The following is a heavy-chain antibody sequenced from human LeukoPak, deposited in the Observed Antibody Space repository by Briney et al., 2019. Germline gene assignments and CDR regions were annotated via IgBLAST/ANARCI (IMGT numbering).Heavy chain of an antibody. V-gene: IGHV3-23*01. J-gene: IGHJ4*02. CDR1: GFTFSTYA. D-gene: IGHD2-15*01. CDR2: IKAGGGDP. CDR3: AKGGHDFNPFYW. Sequence: GGSLRLSGADSGFTFSTYAMGWVRQAPGKGLEWVSSIKAGGGDPFYADSVKGRVTISRDNSKNTLFLQLNSLRAEDTAVYYCAKGGHDFNPFYWWGQGTLVTVSS.